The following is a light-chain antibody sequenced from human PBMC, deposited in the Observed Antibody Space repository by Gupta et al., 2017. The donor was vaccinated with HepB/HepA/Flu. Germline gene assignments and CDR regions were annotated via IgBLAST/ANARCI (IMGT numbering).Light chain of an antibody. CDR1: SGHTNYA. V-gene: IGLV4-69*01. CDR3: QTWGTGIHWV. CDR2: INRDGSH. Sequence: QVVLTQSPSASASLGASVKITCTLSSGHTNYAIAWHQLQPGKGPRYIMKINRDGSHTKGDGTPDRFSGSSSGAERSLTISSVQADDEADYYCQTWGTGIHWVFGGGTKLTVL. J-gene: IGLJ3*02.